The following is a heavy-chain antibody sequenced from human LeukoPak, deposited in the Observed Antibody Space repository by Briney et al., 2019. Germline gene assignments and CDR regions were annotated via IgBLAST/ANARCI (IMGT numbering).Heavy chain of an antibody. J-gene: IGHJ3*02. D-gene: IGHD3-10*01. CDR1: GGSISSYY. V-gene: IGHV4-4*07. Sequence: PSETLSLTCTVSGGSISSYYWSWIRQPAGKRLEWIGRIYSSGRTNYNPSLKSRVTMSVDTSKNQFSLKLSSVTAADTAVYYCAREKPMVRGVHDAFDIWGQGTMVTVSS. CDR3: AREKPMVRGVHDAFDI. CDR2: IYSSGRT.